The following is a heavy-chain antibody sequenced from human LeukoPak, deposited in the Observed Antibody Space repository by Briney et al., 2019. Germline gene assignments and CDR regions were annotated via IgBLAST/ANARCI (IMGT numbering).Heavy chain of an antibody. CDR1: GGTFSSYA. Sequence: GASVKVSCKASGGTFSSYAISWVRQAPGQGLEWMGRIIPIFGTANYAQKFQGRVTITTDESTSTAYMELSSLRSEDTAVYYCARVRGSSSWYSYFDYWGQGTLVTVSS. J-gene: IGHJ4*02. CDR2: IIPIFGTA. V-gene: IGHV1-69*05. CDR3: ARVRGSSSWYSYFDY. D-gene: IGHD6-13*01.